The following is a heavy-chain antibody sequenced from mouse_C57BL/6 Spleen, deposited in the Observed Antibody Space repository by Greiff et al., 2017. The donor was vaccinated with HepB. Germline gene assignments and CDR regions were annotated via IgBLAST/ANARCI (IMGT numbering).Heavy chain of an antibody. CDR1: GFNIKDDY. Sequence: VQLQQSGAELVRPGASVMLSCTASGFNIKDDYMHWVKQRPEQGLEWIGWIDPENGDTEYASKFQGKSTITADTSSNKAYLQLSSLTSEDTAVDYCTTDYFYEGYWGQGALVSVA. CDR3: TTDYFYEGY. D-gene: IGHD1-1*01. V-gene: IGHV14-4*01. CDR2: IDPENGDT. J-gene: IGHJ3*01.